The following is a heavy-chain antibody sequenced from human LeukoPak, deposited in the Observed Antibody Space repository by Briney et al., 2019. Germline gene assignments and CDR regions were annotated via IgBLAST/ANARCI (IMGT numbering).Heavy chain of an antibody. V-gene: IGHV3-20*04. CDR1: GFTFDDYG. J-gene: IGHJ4*02. Sequence: GGSLRLSCAASGFTFDDYGMTWVRQPPGKGLEWVSGIDWNGGSTGYADSVKGRFTISRDNAKNSLYLQMDSLRAEGTALYYCARALRVGSSGYYYFDCWGQGTLVTVSS. D-gene: IGHD6-25*01. CDR3: ARALRVGSSGYYYFDC. CDR2: IDWNGGST.